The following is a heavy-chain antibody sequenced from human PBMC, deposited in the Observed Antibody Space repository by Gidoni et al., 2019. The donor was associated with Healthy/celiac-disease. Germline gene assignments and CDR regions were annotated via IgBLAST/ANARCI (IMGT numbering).Heavy chain of an antibody. Sequence: EVQLVESGGGLVKPGGSLRLSCAASGFTFSNAWMSWVSQAPGKGLEWVGRIKSKTDGGTTDYAAPVKGRFTISRDDSKNTLYLQMNSLKTEDTAVYYCTTGVVVVPAAIKSYYYYYYMDVWGKGTTVTVSS. CDR3: TTGVVVVPAAIKSYYYYYYMDV. V-gene: IGHV3-15*01. CDR1: GFTFSNAW. J-gene: IGHJ6*03. CDR2: IKSKTDGGTT. D-gene: IGHD2-2*02.